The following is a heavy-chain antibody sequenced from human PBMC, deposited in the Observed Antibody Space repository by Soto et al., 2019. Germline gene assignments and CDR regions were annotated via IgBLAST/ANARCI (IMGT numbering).Heavy chain of an antibody. J-gene: IGHJ5*02. D-gene: IGHD6-13*01. CDR1: GFIFSDYA. V-gene: IGHV3-30-3*01. CDR2: ISHNGASK. CDR3: ARWAYSSSWYGGWIDP. Sequence: QVHLVESGGGVVQPGRSLRLSCAASGFIFSDYAIHCVRQAPGKGLECVAVISHNGASKHHADSVKGRFTISRDNSINTVYLQMNSLRLEDTATYYCARWAYSSSWYGGWIDPWGQGILVTVSS.